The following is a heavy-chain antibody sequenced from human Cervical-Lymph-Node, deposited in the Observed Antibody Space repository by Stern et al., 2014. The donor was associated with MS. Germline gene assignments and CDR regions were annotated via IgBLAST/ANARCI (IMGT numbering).Heavy chain of an antibody. D-gene: IGHD6-19*01. V-gene: IGHV1-46*01. Sequence: DQLVESGTEVKKPGASVNVSCEASGYTFTSYYMHWIRQAPGQGLEWMGVINSSGGTTNYAQKFRGRVTLTRDTSTRTVYLELSNLTSEDTAVYYCVRRIAKAGIPFDYWGQGTLVTVSS. CDR2: INSSGGTT. J-gene: IGHJ4*02. CDR1: GYTFTSYY. CDR3: VRRIAKAGIPFDY.